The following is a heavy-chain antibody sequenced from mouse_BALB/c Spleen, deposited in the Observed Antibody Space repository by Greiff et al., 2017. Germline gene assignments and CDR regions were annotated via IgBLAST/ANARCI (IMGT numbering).Heavy chain of an antibody. Sequence: EVHLVESGPGLVKPSQSLSLTCTVTGYSITSDYAWNWIRQFPGNKLEWMGYISYSGSTSYNPSLKSRISITRDTSKNQFFLQLNSVTTEDTATYYCATRKDAMDYWGQGTSVTVSS. CDR3: ATRKDAMDY. CDR1: GYSITSDYA. J-gene: IGHJ4*01. V-gene: IGHV3-2*02. CDR2: ISYSGST.